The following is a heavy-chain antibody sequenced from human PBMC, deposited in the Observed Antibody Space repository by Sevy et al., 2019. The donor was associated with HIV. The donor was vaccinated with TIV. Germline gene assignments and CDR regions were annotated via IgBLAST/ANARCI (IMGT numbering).Heavy chain of an antibody. J-gene: IGHJ6*03. D-gene: IGHD2-2*01. CDR3: ASPSSTRNDYYYYYMDV. Sequence: ASVKVSCKASGGTFSCYAISWVRQAPGQGLEWMGGIIPIFGTENYAQRFQGRVTITADKSTSTAYMELSSLRSEDTAVYYCASPSSTRNDYYYYYMDVWGKGTTVTVSS. CDR2: IIPIFGTE. CDR1: GGTFSCYA. V-gene: IGHV1-69*06.